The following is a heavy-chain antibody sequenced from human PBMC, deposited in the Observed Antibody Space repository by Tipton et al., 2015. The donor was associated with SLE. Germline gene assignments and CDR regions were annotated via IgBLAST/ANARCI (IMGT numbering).Heavy chain of an antibody. CDR1: GYTFTSYG. J-gene: IGHJ4*02. CDR3: AITRVRGADVAS. Sequence: QSGPEVKKPGASVKVSCKTSGYTFTSYGISWVRQAPGQGLEWMGWISANNGNTNYAQKVQARVTMTTDTSTSTANMELRNLRSDDAAVYYCAITRVRGADVASWGRGTLVTVSS. D-gene: IGHD1-20*01. CDR2: ISANNGNT. V-gene: IGHV1-18*01.